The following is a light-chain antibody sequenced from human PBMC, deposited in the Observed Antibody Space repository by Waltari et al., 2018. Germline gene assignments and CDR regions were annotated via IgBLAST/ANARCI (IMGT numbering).Light chain of an antibody. CDR1: QSILYISNDKNY. J-gene: IGKJ1*01. CDR2: WAS. CDR3: QHYCRRLT. Sequence: DIVMTQSPDSLAVSLGERATINCKSSQSILYISNDKNYLAWYQQKSGQPPKLLIYWASIRQGVVADRFSGGGGGTYFILISSSLQADDVAVYYCQHYCRRLTFGQGTRLEIK. V-gene: IGKV4-1*01.